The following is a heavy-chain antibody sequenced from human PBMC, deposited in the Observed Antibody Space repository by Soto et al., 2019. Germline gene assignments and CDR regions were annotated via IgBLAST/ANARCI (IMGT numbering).Heavy chain of an antibody. V-gene: IGHV4-59*12. CDR1: GGSIRSYC. J-gene: IGHJ5*02. CDR2: ICNSGTT. CDR3: ARVITIFGVVIIPSKSGFDP. Sequence: SETLSLTCTVSGGSIRSYCWTWIRQPPGEGLEWIGGICNSGTTNYNPSLKSRVTISVDTSKNQFSLKLSSVTAADTAVYYCARVITIFGVVIIPSKSGFDPWGQGTLVTVSS. D-gene: IGHD3-3*01.